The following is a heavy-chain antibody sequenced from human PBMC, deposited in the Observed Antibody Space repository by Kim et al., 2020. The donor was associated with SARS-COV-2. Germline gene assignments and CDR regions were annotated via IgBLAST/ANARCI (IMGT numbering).Heavy chain of an antibody. CDR1: GFTFSSYT. CDR3: AREPEPMAAFDF. CDR2: ISSDGSDK. J-gene: IGHJ4*02. V-gene: IGHV3-30-3*01. D-gene: IGHD2-15*01. Sequence: GGSLRLSCAASGFTFSSYTLHWVRQAPGKGLEWVALISSDGSDKYYPDSVKGRFTISRDNSRNTLSLHMRSLRVDDTAVYYCAREPEPMAAFDFWGRGTLVTVSS.